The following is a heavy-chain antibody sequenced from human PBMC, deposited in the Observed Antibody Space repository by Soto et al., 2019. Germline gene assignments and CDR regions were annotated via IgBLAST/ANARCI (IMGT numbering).Heavy chain of an antibody. CDR1: GGSIISYY. J-gene: IGHJ6*02. CDR3: ARGHDYGDYRPYYYYGMDV. V-gene: IGHV4-59*01. CDR2: IYYSGST. Sequence: SETLSLTCTVSGGSIISYYWSWILQPPWKGLEWIGYIYYSGSTNYNPSLKSRVTISVDTSKNQFSLKLSSVTAADTAVYYCARGHDYGDYRPYYYYGMDVWGQGTTVTVS. D-gene: IGHD4-17*01.